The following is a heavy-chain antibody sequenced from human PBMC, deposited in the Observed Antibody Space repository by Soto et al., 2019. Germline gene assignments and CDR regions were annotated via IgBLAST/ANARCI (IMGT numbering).Heavy chain of an antibody. CDR1: GYTFTSFA. D-gene: IGHD1-1*01. Sequence: QVQLVQSGAEVKNPGASVKVSCEASGYTFTSFAISWVRQAPGQGLEWLGWISPYNGNADYAQKFQGRVTMTTDTSTSTAYMQLWSLQSDDTAVYFCARVGQDRGEKIVQLIYADYYYYYMDVWGKGTTVTVSS. CDR3: ARVGQDRGEKIVQLIYADYYYYYMDV. CDR2: ISPYNGNA. J-gene: IGHJ6*03. V-gene: IGHV1-18*01.